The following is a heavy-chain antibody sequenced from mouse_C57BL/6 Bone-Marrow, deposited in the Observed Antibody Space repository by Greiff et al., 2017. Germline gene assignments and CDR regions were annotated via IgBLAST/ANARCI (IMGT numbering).Heavy chain of an antibody. J-gene: IGHJ4*01. D-gene: IGHD2-2*01. V-gene: IGHV6-3*01. CDR3: TGEVLSTMVFYYAMDY. CDR1: GFTFSNYW. CDR2: IRLKSDNYAT. Sequence: DVMLVESGGGLVQPGGSMKLSCVASGFTFSNYWMNWVRQSPEKGLEWVAQIRLKSDNYATHYAESVKGRFTISRDDSKSSVYLQMNNLMAEDTGIYYCTGEVLSTMVFYYAMDYWGQGTSVTVSS.